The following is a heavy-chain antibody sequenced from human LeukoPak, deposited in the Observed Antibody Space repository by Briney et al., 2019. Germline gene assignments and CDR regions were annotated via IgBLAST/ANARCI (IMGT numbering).Heavy chain of an antibody. V-gene: IGHV1-18*01. D-gene: IGHD6-6*01. CDR3: ARVLSTSRRHDAFDI. J-gene: IGHJ3*02. CDR2: ISPYNGNT. Sequence: GASVKVSCKASGYTLVNHGISWVRQAPGQGLEWMGWISPYNGNTKYTQKVQGRVTMTTDTSTSTAYMELRSLRSDDTAVYYCARVLSTSRRHDAFDIWGQGTMVTVSS. CDR1: GYTLVNHG.